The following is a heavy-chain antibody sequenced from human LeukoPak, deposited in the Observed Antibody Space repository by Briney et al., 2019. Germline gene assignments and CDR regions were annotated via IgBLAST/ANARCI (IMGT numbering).Heavy chain of an antibody. CDR2: ISSSSSYI. CDR3: AKAAYSSGRFHFDY. D-gene: IGHD6-19*01. V-gene: IGHV3-21*01. Sequence: PGGSLRLSCAASGFTFSSYSMNWVRQAPGKGLDWVSSISSSSSYIYYADSVKGRFTISRDNAKNSLYLQMNSLRAQDTAVYYCAKAAYSSGRFHFDYWGQGTLVTVSS. J-gene: IGHJ4*02. CDR1: GFTFSSYS.